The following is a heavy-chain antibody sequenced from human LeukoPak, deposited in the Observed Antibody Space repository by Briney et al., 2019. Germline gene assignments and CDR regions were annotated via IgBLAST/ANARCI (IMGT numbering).Heavy chain of an antibody. D-gene: IGHD2-21*02. Sequence: QSGGSLRLSCAASGFTFSSYAMHWVRQAPGKGLEWVAVISYDGSNKYYADSVKGRFTIPRDNSKNTLYLQMNSLRAEDTAVYYCARDCGGDCHGGFDYWGQGTLVTVSS. J-gene: IGHJ4*02. V-gene: IGHV3-30-3*01. CDR1: GFTFSSYA. CDR3: ARDCGGDCHGGFDY. CDR2: ISYDGSNK.